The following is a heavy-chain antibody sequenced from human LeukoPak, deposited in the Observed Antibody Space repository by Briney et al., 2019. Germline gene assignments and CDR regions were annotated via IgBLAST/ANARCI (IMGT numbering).Heavy chain of an antibody. V-gene: IGHV3-66*01. Sequence: GGSLRLSCAASGFTVSNNYMTWVRQAPGKGLEWVSVIYSGGSTYYADSVKGRFTISRDNSKNTLYLQTNSLRAEDTAVYYCAVCLSAWALDYWGQGTLVAVSS. CDR1: GFTVSNNY. CDR2: IYSGGST. D-gene: IGHD3-16*01. CDR3: AVCLSAWALDY. J-gene: IGHJ4*02.